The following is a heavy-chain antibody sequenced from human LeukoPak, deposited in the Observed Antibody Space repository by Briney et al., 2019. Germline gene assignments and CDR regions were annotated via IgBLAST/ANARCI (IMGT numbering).Heavy chain of an antibody. CDR3: ARGQGYDLWSGPNWFDP. D-gene: IGHD3-3*01. Sequence: SETLSLTCAVYGGSFSGYYWSWIRQPPGKGLEWIGEINHSGSTNYNPSLKSRVTISVDTSKDQFSLKLSSVTAADTAVYYCARGQGYDLWSGPNWFDPWGQGTLVTVSS. CDR1: GGSFSGYY. J-gene: IGHJ5*02. V-gene: IGHV4-34*01. CDR2: INHSGST.